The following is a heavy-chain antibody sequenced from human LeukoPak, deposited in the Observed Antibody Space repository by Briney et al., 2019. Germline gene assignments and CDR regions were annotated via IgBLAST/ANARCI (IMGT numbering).Heavy chain of an antibody. CDR3: AKAENDIRTVAAANDP. D-gene: IGHD6-13*01. J-gene: IGHJ5*02. CDR1: GFTFSSYV. Sequence: GGSLRLSCAASGFTFSSYVMKWVRQAPGGGLVWVSAISCSGGTIYYADSVKGRFTISRDNSKNTLYLQMNSLRAEDTAVYYCAKAENDIRTVAAANDPWGQGTLVTVSS. V-gene: IGHV3-23*01. CDR2: ISCSGGTI.